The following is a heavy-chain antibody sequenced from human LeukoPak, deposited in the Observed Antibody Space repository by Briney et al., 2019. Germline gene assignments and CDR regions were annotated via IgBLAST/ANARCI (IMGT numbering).Heavy chain of an antibody. D-gene: IGHD5-12*01. CDR1: GGSISTFY. CDR2: MHYSGSS. CDR3: ARAHRGYDYELYYYYYYMDV. J-gene: IGHJ6*03. Sequence: SETLSLTCTVSGGSISTFYWSWIRQPPGKGLDWIGYMHYSGSSNYNPSLKSRVTISLDTSKNQVSLKLTSVTPADSAMYYCARAHRGYDYELYYYYYYMDVWGKGPRSPSP. V-gene: IGHV4-59*01.